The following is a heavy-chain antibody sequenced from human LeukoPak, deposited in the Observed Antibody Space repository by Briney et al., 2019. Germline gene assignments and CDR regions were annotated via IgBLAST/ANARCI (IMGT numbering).Heavy chain of an antibody. J-gene: IGHJ4*02. CDR2: IYYTGST. Sequence: SETLSITCTVSGDSVSNGNYYWSWLRQPPGKALEWIGYIYYTGSTYYNPSLEGRVTISVDTSRNQFSVKLSSVTAADTAVYYCARSQNYYGSGDYWSQGTLVTVSS. CDR3: ARSQNYYGSGDY. D-gene: IGHD3-10*01. V-gene: IGHV4-61*01. CDR1: GDSVSNGNYY.